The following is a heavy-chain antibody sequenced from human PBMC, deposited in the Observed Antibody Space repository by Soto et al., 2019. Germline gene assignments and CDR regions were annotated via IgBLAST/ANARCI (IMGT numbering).Heavy chain of an antibody. Sequence: GGSLRLSCAASGFTFSSNGMHWVRQAPGKGLEWVAVISYDGSNKYYADSVKGRFTISRDNSKNTLYLQMNSLRAEDTAVYYCAKDRSRSWSIYNWGQGCLVPVSS. V-gene: IGHV3-30*18. J-gene: IGHJ4*02. D-gene: IGHD6-13*01. CDR3: AKDRSRSWSIYN. CDR2: ISYDGSNK. CDR1: GFTFSSNG.